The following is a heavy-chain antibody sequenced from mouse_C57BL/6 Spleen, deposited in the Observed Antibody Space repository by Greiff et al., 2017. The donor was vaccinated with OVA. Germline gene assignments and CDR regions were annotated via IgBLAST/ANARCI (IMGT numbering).Heavy chain of an antibody. CDR1: GYSITSGYY. D-gene: IGHD1-1*01. Sequence: EVKLMESGPGLVKPSQSLSLTCSVTGYSITSGYYWNWIRQFPGNKLEWMGYISYDGSNNYNPSLKNRISITRDTSKNQFFLKLNSVTTEDTATYYCARDLDYYGSSGFAYWGQGTLVTVSA. CDR2: ISYDGSN. V-gene: IGHV3-6*01. J-gene: IGHJ3*01. CDR3: ARDLDYYGSSGFAY.